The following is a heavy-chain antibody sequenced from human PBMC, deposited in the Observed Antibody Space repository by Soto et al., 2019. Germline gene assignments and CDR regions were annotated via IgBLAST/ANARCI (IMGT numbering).Heavy chain of an antibody. CDR1: GGSISSGGYY. J-gene: IGHJ6*03. V-gene: IGHV4-31*03. D-gene: IGHD1-7*01. CDR3: ARGTEQNYRYYYYYYMDV. CDR2: IYYSGST. Sequence: SETLSLTCTVSGGSISSGGYYWSWIRQHPGKGLEWIGYIYYSGSTYYNPSLKSRVTISVDTSKNQFSLKLSSVTAADTAVYYCARGTEQNYRYYYYYYMDVWGKGTTVTVSS.